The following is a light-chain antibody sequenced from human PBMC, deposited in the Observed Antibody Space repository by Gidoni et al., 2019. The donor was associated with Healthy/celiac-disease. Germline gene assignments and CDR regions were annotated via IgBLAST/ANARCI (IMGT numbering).Light chain of an antibody. CDR3: QQSYSTPWT. Sequence: DIQMTQSPSSLSASVGDRVTITCRASQSISSYLNWYQQKPGKAPKLLIYAASSLQSGVPSRFHGNGSWTDFTLTISSLQPEDFATYYCQQSYSTPWTFGQGTKVEIK. CDR2: AAS. V-gene: IGKV1-39*01. J-gene: IGKJ1*01. CDR1: QSISSY.